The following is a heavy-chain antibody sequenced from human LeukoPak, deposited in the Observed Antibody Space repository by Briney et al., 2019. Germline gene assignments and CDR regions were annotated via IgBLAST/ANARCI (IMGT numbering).Heavy chain of an antibody. V-gene: IGHV4-39*01. D-gene: IGHD4-17*01. CDR2: IYYSGST. CDR1: GGSISSSSYY. CDR3: ARGKHTTVTTTKWLRFDL. Sequence: SETLSLTCTVSGGSISSSSYYWGWIRQPPGKGLGWIGSIYYSGSTYYNPSLKSRVTISVDTSKNQFSLKLSSVTAADTAVYYCARGKHTTVTTTKWLRFDLWGRGTLVTVSS. J-gene: IGHJ2*01.